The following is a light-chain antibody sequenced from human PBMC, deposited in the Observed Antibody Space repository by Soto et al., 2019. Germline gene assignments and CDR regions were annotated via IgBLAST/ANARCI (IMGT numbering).Light chain of an antibody. CDR2: GAS. J-gene: IGKJ1*01. V-gene: IGKV3-20*01. CDR3: QQYGSSLCA. Sequence: LTQSPGTLSLSPGEGATLSCRASQRVDNNFVAWYQQKPGQAPRLLIYGASTRATGIPDRFSGSGFGTDFTLTITRLEPEDFAVYYRQQYGSSLCAFGLGTKVDI. CDR1: QRVDNNF.